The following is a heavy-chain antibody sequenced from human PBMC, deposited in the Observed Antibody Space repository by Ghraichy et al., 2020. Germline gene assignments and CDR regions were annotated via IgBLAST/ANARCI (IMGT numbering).Heavy chain of an antibody. V-gene: IGHV1-46*01. CDR3: ARDPADEIIQYGMDV. CDR2: INPSGGST. D-gene: IGHD5-18*01. J-gene: IGHJ6*02. CDR1: GYTFTSYY. Sequence: ASVKVSCKASGYTFTSYYMHWVRQAPGQGLEWMGIINPSGGSTSYAQKFQGRVTMTRDTSTSTVYMELSSLRSEDTAVYYCARDPADEIIQYGMDVWGQGTTVTVSS.